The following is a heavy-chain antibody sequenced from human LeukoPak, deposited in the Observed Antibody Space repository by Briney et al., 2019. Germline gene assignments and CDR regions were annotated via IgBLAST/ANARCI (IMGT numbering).Heavy chain of an antibody. CDR3: ARGDREYDILTGYYPLNWFDP. CDR2: IYQSGTT. CDR1: GYSMSSGYY. J-gene: IGHJ5*02. D-gene: IGHD3-9*01. V-gene: IGHV4-38-2*01. Sequence: SETLSLTCVVSGYSMSSGYYWGWIRQPPGKGLEWIGSIYQSGTTYYNPSLESRVTVSVDTSKNHFSLKLTSVTAADTAVYYCARGDREYDILTGYYPLNWFDPWGQGTLVIVSS.